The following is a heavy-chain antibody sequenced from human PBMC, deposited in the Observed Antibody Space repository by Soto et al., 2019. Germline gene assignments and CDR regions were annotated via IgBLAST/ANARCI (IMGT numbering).Heavy chain of an antibody. Sequence: NPGGSLRLSCAASGFTFSNAWMNWVRQAPGKGLEWVGRIKSKTDGGTTDYAAPVKGRFTISRDDSKNTLYLQMNSLKTEDTAVYYCTTEDLSHYYGSGSPVQPDYYYYYMDVWGKGTTVTVSS. D-gene: IGHD3-10*01. V-gene: IGHV3-15*07. J-gene: IGHJ6*03. CDR2: IKSKTDGGTT. CDR3: TTEDLSHYYGSGSPVQPDYYYYYMDV. CDR1: GFTFSNAW.